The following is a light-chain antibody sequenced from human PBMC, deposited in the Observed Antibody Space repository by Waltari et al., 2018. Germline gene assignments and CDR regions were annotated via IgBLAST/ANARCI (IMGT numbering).Light chain of an antibody. Sequence: DIQMTQSPPSLSASVGDRVTITCRASQGISNYLAWYQQKPGKVPKLLIYAVSTLNSGVPSRFSGTGAETDFTLTIRGLQPEDVATYYCQNYNSDLVLSFGPGTNVDI. J-gene: IGKJ3*01. CDR3: QNYNSDLVLS. V-gene: IGKV1-27*01. CDR2: AVS. CDR1: QGISNY.